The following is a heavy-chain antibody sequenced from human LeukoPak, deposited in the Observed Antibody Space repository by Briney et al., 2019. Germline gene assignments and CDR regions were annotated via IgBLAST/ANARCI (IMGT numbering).Heavy chain of an antibody. CDR2: INPNSGGT. CDR3: ARVRKVVAATLGWVPFDY. Sequence: ASVKVSCKASGYTFTGYYMHWVRQAPGQGLEWMGWINPNSGGTNYAQKFQGRVTMTRDTSISTAYVELSRLRSDDTAVYYCARVRKVVAATLGWVPFDYWGQGTLVTVSS. V-gene: IGHV1-2*02. D-gene: IGHD2-15*01. CDR1: GYTFTGYY. J-gene: IGHJ4*02.